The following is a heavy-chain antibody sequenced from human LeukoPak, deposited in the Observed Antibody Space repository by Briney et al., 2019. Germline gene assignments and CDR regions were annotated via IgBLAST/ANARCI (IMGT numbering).Heavy chain of an antibody. V-gene: IGHV4-59*01. CDR2: IYYSGST. J-gene: IGHJ4*02. Sequence: PSETLSLTCTVSGGSISSYYWSWIRQPPGKGLEWIGYIYYSGSTNYNPSLKSRVTISVDTSKNQFSLKLSSVTAADTAVYYCARVFHYYGSGSYTYFDYWGQGTLVTVSS. CDR1: GGSISSYY. D-gene: IGHD3-10*01. CDR3: ARVFHYYGSGSYTYFDY.